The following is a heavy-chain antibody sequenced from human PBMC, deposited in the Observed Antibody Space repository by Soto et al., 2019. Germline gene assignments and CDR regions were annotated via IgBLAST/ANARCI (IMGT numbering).Heavy chain of an antibody. Sequence: QVQLVESGGGVVQPGRSLRLSCAASGFTFSSYAMHWVRQAPGKGLEWVAVISYDGSNKYYADSVKGRFTISRDNSKNKLYLQMNSLRAEDTAVYYCARAPQNSHIVVVTAPDYWGQGTLVTVSS. CDR1: GFTFSSYA. J-gene: IGHJ4*02. CDR3: ARAPQNSHIVVVTAPDY. D-gene: IGHD2-21*02. V-gene: IGHV3-30-3*01. CDR2: ISYDGSNK.